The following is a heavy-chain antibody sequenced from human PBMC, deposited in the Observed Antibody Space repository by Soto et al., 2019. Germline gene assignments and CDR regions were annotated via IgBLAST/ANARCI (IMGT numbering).Heavy chain of an antibody. CDR3: ARDPRYYDFWSGYSSYYGMDV. CDR1: GGSFSGYY. D-gene: IGHD3-3*01. J-gene: IGHJ6*02. Sequence: SETLSLTCAVYGGSFSGYYWSWLRQPPGKGLEWIGEINHSGSTNYNPSLKSRVTISVDTSKNQFSLKLSSVTAADTAVYYCARDPRYYDFWSGYSSYYGMDVWGQGTTVTVSS. CDR2: INHSGST. V-gene: IGHV4-34*01.